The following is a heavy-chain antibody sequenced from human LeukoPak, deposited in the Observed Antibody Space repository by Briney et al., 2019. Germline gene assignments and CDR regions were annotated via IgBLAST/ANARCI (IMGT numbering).Heavy chain of an antibody. CDR2: ISGSGGST. CDR1: GFTFSSYA. CDR3: AKRRGLELTYYYHMDV. D-gene: IGHD1-7*01. Sequence: GGSLRLSCAASGFTFSSYAMSWVRQAPGKGLEWVSAISGSGGSTYYADSVKGRFTISRDSSKNTLYLQMNSLRADDTAVYYCAKRRGLELTYYYHMDVWGKGTTVTVSS. V-gene: IGHV3-23*01. J-gene: IGHJ6*03.